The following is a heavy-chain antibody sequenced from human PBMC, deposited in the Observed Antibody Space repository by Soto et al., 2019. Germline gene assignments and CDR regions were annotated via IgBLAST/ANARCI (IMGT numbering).Heavy chain of an antibody. CDR1: GNSITSGGYY. Sequence: QVQLQESGPGLVRPSQTLSLTCVVSGNSITSGGYYWTWIRQHPGRGPEWIGYIYYSGTTYYNPSLMSRITXXFXTXXNKFSLMLNSVTAAYTAVYYCAAFSDRSEPASVLYWGQGTLVTVSS. V-gene: IGHV4-31*11. D-gene: IGHD2-2*01. J-gene: IGHJ4*02. CDR3: AAFSDRSEPASVLY. CDR2: IYYSGTT.